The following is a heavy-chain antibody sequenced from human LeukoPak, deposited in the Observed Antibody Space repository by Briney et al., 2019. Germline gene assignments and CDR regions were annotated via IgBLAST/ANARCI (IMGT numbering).Heavy chain of an antibody. J-gene: IGHJ5*02. CDR1: GYTFTSYD. D-gene: IGHD3-9*01. Sequence: ASVKVSCKASGYTFTSYDINWVRQATGQGLEWMGWMNPNSGNTGYAQKFQGRVTMTRNTSISTAYMELSSLRSEDTAVYYCARGGVLQYFDWLDNWFDPWGQGTLVTVSS. CDR3: ARGGVLQYFDWLDNWFDP. V-gene: IGHV1-8*01. CDR2: MNPNSGNT.